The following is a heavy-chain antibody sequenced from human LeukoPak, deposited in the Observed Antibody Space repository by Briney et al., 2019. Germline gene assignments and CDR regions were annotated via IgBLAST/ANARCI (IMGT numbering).Heavy chain of an antibody. Sequence: GGSLRLSCAASGFTFSDYYMNWVRQAPGKGLEWVSSISSSSSYIYYADSVKGRFTISRDNAKNSLYLQMNSLRAEDTAVYYCARDSYYDSSGYLKNWFDPWGQGTLVTVSS. V-gene: IGHV3-21*01. CDR1: GFTFSDYY. D-gene: IGHD3-22*01. CDR3: ARDSYYDSSGYLKNWFDP. J-gene: IGHJ5*02. CDR2: ISSSSSYI.